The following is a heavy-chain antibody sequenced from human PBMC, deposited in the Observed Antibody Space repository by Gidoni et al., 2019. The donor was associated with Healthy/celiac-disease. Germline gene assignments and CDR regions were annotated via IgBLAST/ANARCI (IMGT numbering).Heavy chain of an antibody. V-gene: IGHV1-2*02. J-gene: IGHJ4*02. CDR3: AREGILYSSGWSELGY. D-gene: IGHD6-19*01. CDR1: GYTVTGYY. CDR2: INPNSGGT. Sequence: QVQLVQSGAEVKKPGASVKVPCKASGYTVTGYYMHWVRQAPGPGLEWMGWINPNSGGTNYAQKFQGRVTMTRDTSISTAYMELSRLRSDDTAVYYCAREGILYSSGWSELGYWGQGTLVTVSS.